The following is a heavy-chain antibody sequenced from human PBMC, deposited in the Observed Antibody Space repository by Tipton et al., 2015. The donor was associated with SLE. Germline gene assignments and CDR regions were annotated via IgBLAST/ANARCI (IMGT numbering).Heavy chain of an antibody. D-gene: IGHD5-12*01. J-gene: IGHJ1*01. CDR3: ATNGHGETYEFFTAYLRH. CDR2: VNSGEST. V-gene: IGHV4-34*01. CDR1: GGSFSGYY. Sequence: TLSLPCAVYGGSFSGYYWNWIRQPPGKGLEWIGDVNSGESTSYNQSLKSRASISADAANNHFSLKLNSVTAADTAVYYCATNGHGETYEFFTAYLRHWGQGTLVTVSS.